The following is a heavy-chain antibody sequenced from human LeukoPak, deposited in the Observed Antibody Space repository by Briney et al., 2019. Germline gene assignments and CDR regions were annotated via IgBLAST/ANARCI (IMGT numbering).Heavy chain of an antibody. D-gene: IGHD3-22*01. CDR3: ARESYDSSGYYLTSFYYYGMDV. Sequence: ASVKVSCKASGYTFTSYAMHWVRQAPGQRLEWMGWINAGNGNTKYSQKFQGRVTITRDTSASTAYMELSSLRSEDTAVYYCARESYDSSGYYLTSFYYYGMDVWGQGTTVTVSS. CDR1: GYTFTSYA. J-gene: IGHJ6*02. V-gene: IGHV1-3*01. CDR2: INAGNGNT.